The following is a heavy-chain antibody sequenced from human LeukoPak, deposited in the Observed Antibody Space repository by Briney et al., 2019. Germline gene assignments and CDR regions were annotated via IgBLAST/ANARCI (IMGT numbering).Heavy chain of an antibody. CDR1: GFTFSSYT. V-gene: IGHV3-21*04. CDR2: ISSSIRYI. CDR3: TTLDFDY. Sequence: GGSLRLSCAASGFTFSSYTLNWVRQAPGKGLEWVASISSSIRYISYADSVKGRFTISRDNAENSLYLQVNSLRAEDTAVYYCTTLDFDYWGQGTLVTVSS. D-gene: IGHD1-1*01. J-gene: IGHJ4*02.